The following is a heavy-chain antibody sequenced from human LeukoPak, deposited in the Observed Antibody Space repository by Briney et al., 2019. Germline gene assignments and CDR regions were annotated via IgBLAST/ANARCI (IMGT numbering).Heavy chain of an antibody. CDR3: ASPPVPQAAAITPGYFYYYMDV. Sequence: GASVKVSCKASGYTFTSYDINWVRQATGQGLEWMGWMNPNSGNTGYAQKFQGRVTMTRNTSISTAYMELSSLRSEDTAVYYCASPPVPQAAAITPGYFYYYMDVWGKGTTVTVSS. CDR2: MNPNSGNT. V-gene: IGHV1-8*01. D-gene: IGHD6-13*01. J-gene: IGHJ6*03. CDR1: GYTFTSYD.